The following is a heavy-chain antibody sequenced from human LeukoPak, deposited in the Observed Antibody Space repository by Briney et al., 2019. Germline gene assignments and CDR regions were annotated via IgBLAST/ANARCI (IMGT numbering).Heavy chain of an antibody. V-gene: IGHV5-10-1*01. CDR3: ARRRSGYDYAFDI. J-gene: IGHJ3*02. CDR1: GYSFTSYW. Sequence: GESLKISCKGSGYSFTSYWISWVRPMPGKGLEWMGRIDPSDSYTNYSPSFQGHVTISADKSISTAYLQWSSLKASDTAMYYCARRRSGYDYAFDIWGQGTMVTVSS. D-gene: IGHD5-12*01. CDR2: IDPSDSYT.